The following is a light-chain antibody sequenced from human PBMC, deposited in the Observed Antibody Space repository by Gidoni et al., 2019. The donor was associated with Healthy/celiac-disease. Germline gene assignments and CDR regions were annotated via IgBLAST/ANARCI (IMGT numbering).Light chain of an antibody. Sequence: EIGWTQSPDTLPLSPGERATLSCRASQSVSSSYLAWYQQKPCQAPRFLIYGASSRATGIPDRFSGSGSGTDFTLTISRLEPEDFAVYYCQQYGSSYTFGQGTKLEIK. J-gene: IGKJ2*01. CDR1: QSVSSSY. CDR2: GAS. CDR3: QQYGSSYT. V-gene: IGKV3-20*01.